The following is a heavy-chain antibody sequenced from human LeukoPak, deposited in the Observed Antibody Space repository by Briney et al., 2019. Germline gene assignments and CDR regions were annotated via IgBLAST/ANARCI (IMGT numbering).Heavy chain of an antibody. CDR2: FDPEDGET. CDR1: GYTLTELS. J-gene: IGHJ4*02. CDR3: ARSAGIAVAGTCDY. Sequence: GASVKVSCKVSGYTLTELSMHRVRQAPGKGLEWMGGFDPEDGETIYAQKFQGRVTMTEDTSTDTAYMELSSLRSEDTAVYYCARSAGIAVAGTCDYWGQGTLVTVSS. V-gene: IGHV1-24*01. D-gene: IGHD6-19*01.